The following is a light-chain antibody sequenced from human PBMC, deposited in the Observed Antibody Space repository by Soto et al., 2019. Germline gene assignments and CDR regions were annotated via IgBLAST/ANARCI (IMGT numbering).Light chain of an antibody. Sequence: IQMTQSPSTLPASVGDRVTITCRASQSIDSWLAWYHQQPGKAPKLLMYDASILESGVPSRFSVSGSGTEFTLTTSRLQPDDFATYYCQQYYSYSLYTFGQGTKLEIK. V-gene: IGKV1-5*01. CDR2: DAS. J-gene: IGKJ2*01. CDR1: QSIDSW. CDR3: QQYYSYSLYT.